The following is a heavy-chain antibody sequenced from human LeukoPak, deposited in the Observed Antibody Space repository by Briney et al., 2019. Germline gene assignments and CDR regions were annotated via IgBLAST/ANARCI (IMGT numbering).Heavy chain of an antibody. CDR3: ARPIAPAGTDLGY. CDR1: GYSFTNTF. J-gene: IGHJ4*02. D-gene: IGHD6-13*01. Sequence: NHGESLKISCKASGYSFTNTFIGWVRQMPGKGLKWMGIIYPGDSDTRYSPSFQGQVTISADKSITTAYLQWSSLKASDTAMYYCARPIAPAGTDLGYWGQGTLVTVSS. V-gene: IGHV5-51*01. CDR2: IYPGDSDT.